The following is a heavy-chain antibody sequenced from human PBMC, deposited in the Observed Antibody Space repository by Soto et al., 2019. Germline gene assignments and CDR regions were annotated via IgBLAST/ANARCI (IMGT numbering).Heavy chain of an antibody. CDR3: AMRPGYSSSDY. CDR2: IIPIFGKT. J-gene: IGHJ4*02. D-gene: IGHD5-18*01. Sequence: QVQLVQSGAEVKKPGSSVKVSCKAPGGTFSGNVISWVRQAPGQGLEWMGGIIPIFGKTNYAQKFLGRVTITADKSTSTAYMELSSLRSEDTAMYHCAMRPGYSSSDYWGQGTLVTVSS. CDR1: GGTFSGNV. V-gene: IGHV1-69*06.